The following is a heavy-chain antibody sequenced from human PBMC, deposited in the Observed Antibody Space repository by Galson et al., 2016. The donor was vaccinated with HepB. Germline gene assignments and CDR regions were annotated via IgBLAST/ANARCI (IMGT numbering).Heavy chain of an antibody. V-gene: IGHV2-70*01. D-gene: IGHD6-13*01. CDR2: IDWEDDK. J-gene: IGHJ4*02. CDR3: ARFRIAAARAPTRHNVFDY. CDR1: GFSLSTTAMC. Sequence: PALVKPTQTLTLTCTFSGFSLSTTAMCVSWIRQPPGKALEWLALIDWEDDKYYMTSLKTRLTISKDTSKNQVVLTMTNMDPVDTATHYCARFRIAAARAPTRHNVFDYWGQGTLVTVSS.